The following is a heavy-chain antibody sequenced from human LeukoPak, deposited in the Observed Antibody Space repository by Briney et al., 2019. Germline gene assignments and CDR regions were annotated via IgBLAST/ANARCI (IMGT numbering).Heavy chain of an antibody. CDR3: ATAGYSSSWYDRYCFDY. CDR2: ISGSGGST. V-gene: IGHV3-23*01. D-gene: IGHD6-13*01. Sequence: QAGGSLRLSCAASGFTFSSYAMSRVRQAPGKGLEWVSAISGSGGSTYYADSVKGRFTISRDNSKNTLYLQMNSLRAEDTAVYYCATAGYSSSWYDRYCFDYWGQGTLVTVSS. CDR1: GFTFSSYA. J-gene: IGHJ4*02.